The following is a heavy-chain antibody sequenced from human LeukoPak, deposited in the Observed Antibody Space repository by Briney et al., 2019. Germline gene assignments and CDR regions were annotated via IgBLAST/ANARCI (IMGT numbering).Heavy chain of an antibody. CDR1: GFTFSXXX. CDR3: ARGGSVAAADYWYFDL. V-gene: IGHV3-48*04. J-gene: IGHJ2*01. CDR2: ISSSTSTI. D-gene: IGHD6-13*01. Sequence: XASGFTFSXXXXNWVRQAPGKXXEXVSYISSSTSTIYYADSVKGRFTISRDNARNSLYLQMNSLRAEDTAVYYCARGGSVAAADYWYFDLWGRGTLVTVSS.